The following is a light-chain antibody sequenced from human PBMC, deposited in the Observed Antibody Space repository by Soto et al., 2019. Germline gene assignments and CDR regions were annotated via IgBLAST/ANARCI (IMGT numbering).Light chain of an antibody. CDR1: QGISNY. CDR3: LRHDLYPWT. CDR2: AAS. Sequence: DIQMTQSPSAMSASVGDRVKITCRASQGISNYLAWFQLKPGKVPKRLMYAASTLQSGVPSRFSGSGSGTEFTLTISSLQPEDFATYYCLRHDLYPWTFGQGTKVEFK. J-gene: IGKJ1*01. V-gene: IGKV1-17*03.